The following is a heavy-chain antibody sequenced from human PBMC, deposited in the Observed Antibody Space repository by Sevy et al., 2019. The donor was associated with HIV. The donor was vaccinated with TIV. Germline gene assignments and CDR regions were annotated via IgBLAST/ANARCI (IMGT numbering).Heavy chain of an antibody. V-gene: IGHV4-39*01. J-gene: IGHJ4*02. Sequence: SETLSLTCSVSGGSITSNNYYWGWIRQPPGKGREWIGSIYHSGNTYYNPSLKSRVTVSVDTSRSHFSLKVTSVAASDTAVYFCASQPGYRSTYYGFSLSRTFDSWGPGTLVTVSS. CDR2: IYHSGNT. D-gene: IGHD6-19*01. CDR3: ASQPGYRSTYYGFSLSRTFDS. CDR1: GGSITSNNYY.